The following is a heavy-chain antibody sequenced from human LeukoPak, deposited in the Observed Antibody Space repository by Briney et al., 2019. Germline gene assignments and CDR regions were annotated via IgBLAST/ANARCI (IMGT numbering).Heavy chain of an antibody. V-gene: IGHV3-74*01. CDR2: IKGDGSST. D-gene: IGHD5-18*01. CDR3: ARDGYSFGHDFDY. CDR1: GFTFSIYW. J-gene: IGHJ4*02. Sequence: TGGSLRLSCAASGFTFSIYWMHWVRHTPGKGLVWVSRIKGDGSSTSYADSVKGRFTISRDNAKNTLYLQMNSLRAEDTAVYYCARDGYSFGHDFDYWCQGTLVTVSS.